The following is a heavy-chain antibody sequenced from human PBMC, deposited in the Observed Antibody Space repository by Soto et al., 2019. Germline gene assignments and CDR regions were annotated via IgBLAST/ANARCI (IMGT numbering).Heavy chain of an antibody. CDR1: GGSISSSSYY. CDR2: IYYSGST. Sequence: QLQLQESGPGLVKPSETLSLTRTVSGGSISSSSYYWGWIRQPPGKGLEWIGSIYYSGSTYYNPSLKRRVTISVDTSKNQFSLKLSSVTAADTAVYYWARLGYSYGIDYWGQGTLVTVSS. J-gene: IGHJ4*02. V-gene: IGHV4-39*01. CDR3: ARLGYSYGIDY. D-gene: IGHD5-18*01.